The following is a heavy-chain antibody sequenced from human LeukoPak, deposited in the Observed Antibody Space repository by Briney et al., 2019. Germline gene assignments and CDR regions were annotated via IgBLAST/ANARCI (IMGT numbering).Heavy chain of an antibody. CDR1: GGSITNYY. Sequence: SETLSLTCTVSGGSITNYYWSWIRQPAGKGLEWIGRIYTSGSTDYNPSLKSRVTMSVDTSKNQFSLKLSSVTAADTAVYYCARAPGQLVTYYFDYWGQGTLVTVSS. D-gene: IGHD6-13*01. CDR2: IYTSGST. J-gene: IGHJ4*02. V-gene: IGHV4-4*07. CDR3: ARAPGQLVTYYFDY.